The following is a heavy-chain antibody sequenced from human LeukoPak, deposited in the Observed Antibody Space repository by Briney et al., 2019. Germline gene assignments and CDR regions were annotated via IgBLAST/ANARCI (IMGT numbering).Heavy chain of an antibody. J-gene: IGHJ6*02. CDR1: GFTFSSYA. CDR2: ISGSGGST. Sequence: PGGSLRLSCAASGFTFSSYAMSWVRQAPGKGLEWVSAISGSGGSTYYADSVKGRFTISRDNSKNTLYLQMNSLRAEDTAVYYCAKDTGSSWNYHYYYGMDVWGQGTTVTVSS. CDR3: AKDTGSSWNYHYYYGMDV. D-gene: IGHD6-13*01. V-gene: IGHV3-23*01.